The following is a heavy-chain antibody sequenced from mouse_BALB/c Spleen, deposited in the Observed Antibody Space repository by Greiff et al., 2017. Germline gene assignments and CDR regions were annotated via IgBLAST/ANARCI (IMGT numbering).Heavy chain of an antibody. V-gene: IGHV5-17*02. CDR1: GFTFSSFG. D-gene: IGHD4-1*01. CDR2: ISSGSSTI. Sequence: EVQGVESGGGLVQPGGSRKLSCAASGFTFSSFGMHWVRQAPEKGLEWVAYISSGSSTIYYADTVKGRFTISRDNPKNTLFLQMTSLRSEDTAMYYCARGLGPYYAMDYWGQGTSVTVSS. CDR3: ARGLGPYYAMDY. J-gene: IGHJ4*01.